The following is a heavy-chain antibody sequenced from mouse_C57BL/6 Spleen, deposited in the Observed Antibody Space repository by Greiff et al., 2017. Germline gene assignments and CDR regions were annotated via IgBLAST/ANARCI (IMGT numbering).Heavy chain of an antibody. V-gene: IGHV1-53*01. D-gene: IGHD2-5*01. CDR1: GYTFTSYW. CDR2: INPSNGGT. CDR3: AREDSTTDWYFDV. J-gene: IGHJ1*03. Sequence: QVQLQQPGTELVKPGASVKLSCKASGYTFTSYWMHWVKQRPGQGLEWIGNINPSNGGTNYNEKFKSKATLTVDKSSSTAYMQLSSLTSEDSAVFYCAREDSTTDWYFDVWGTGTTVTVSS.